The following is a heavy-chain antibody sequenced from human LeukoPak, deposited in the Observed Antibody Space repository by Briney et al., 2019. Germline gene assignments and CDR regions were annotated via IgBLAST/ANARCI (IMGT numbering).Heavy chain of an antibody. V-gene: IGHV3-33*01. D-gene: IGHD2-15*01. CDR2: IWHDGSNE. CDR3: ARGRLCSSGHCYLNFDY. J-gene: IGHJ4*02. CDR1: GLTFSSYA. Sequence: SGGSLRLSCAPSGLTFSSYAMHWVRQAPGKGLEWVAVIWHDGSNEYYGDSVKGRLTISRDNSKNTLYLQMNSLRAEDTAVYYCARGRLCSSGHCYLNFDYWGQGTLVTVSS.